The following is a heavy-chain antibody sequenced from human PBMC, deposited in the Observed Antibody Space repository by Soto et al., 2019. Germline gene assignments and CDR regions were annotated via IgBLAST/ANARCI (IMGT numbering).Heavy chain of an antibody. CDR2: IYANGLT. Sequence: QVVLQESGPELVKPSETLSLTCSVSGRSITSYYWSWVRQPPGKGLEWIVYIYANGLTSRNPSLKSRVTMAADTSQNQCSLKLTSVTGADTAVYFCARTYDSNGYANEFDSWGQGILVTVTS. CDR1: GRSITSYY. V-gene: IGHV4-4*09. D-gene: IGHD3-22*01. CDR3: ARTYDSNGYANEFDS. J-gene: IGHJ4*02.